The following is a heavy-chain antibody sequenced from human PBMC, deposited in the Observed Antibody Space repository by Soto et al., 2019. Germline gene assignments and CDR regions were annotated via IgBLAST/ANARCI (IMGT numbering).Heavy chain of an antibody. CDR3: ARLSSGLLGYCSGGSCYDY. Sequence: QVQLVQSGAEVKKPGSSVKVSCKASGGTFSSYAISWVRQAPGQGLEWMGGIIPIFGTANYAQKFQGRVTITADESTSTAYMELSSLRSEDTAVYYCARLSSGLLGYCSGGSCYDYWGQGTLVTVSA. V-gene: IGHV1-69*01. CDR2: IIPIFGTA. D-gene: IGHD2-15*01. CDR1: GGTFSSYA. J-gene: IGHJ4*02.